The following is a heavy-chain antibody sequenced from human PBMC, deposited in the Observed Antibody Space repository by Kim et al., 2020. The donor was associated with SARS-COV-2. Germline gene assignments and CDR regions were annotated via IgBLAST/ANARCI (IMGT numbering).Heavy chain of an antibody. J-gene: IGHJ6*02. CDR1: GFTFSSYS. D-gene: IGHD3-16*01. CDR2: ISSSSSYI. CDR3: ARNYDLGEYGYYYYGMDV. Sequence: GGSLRLSCAASGFTFSSYSMNWVRQAPGKGLEWVSSISSSSSYIYYADSVKGRFTISRDNAKNSLYLQMNSRRAEDTAVYYCARNYDLGEYGYYYYGMDVWGQGTTVTVSS. V-gene: IGHV3-21*01.